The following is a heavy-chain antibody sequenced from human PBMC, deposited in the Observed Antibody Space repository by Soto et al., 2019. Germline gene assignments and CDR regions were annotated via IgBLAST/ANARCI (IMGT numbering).Heavy chain of an antibody. CDR2: IYYGGNT. D-gene: IGHD3-10*01. CDR1: GGSISSYY. J-gene: IGHJ5*02. CDR3: ARKVWFSEPSNSFDP. Sequence: SETLSLTCSVSGGSISSYYWSWIRQPPGKGLEWIGYIYYGGNTKYNPSLESRVTISEDTSKNQFSLKLRSVTAADTAVYYCARKVWFSEPSNSFDPWGQGTLVTVSS. V-gene: IGHV4-59*01.